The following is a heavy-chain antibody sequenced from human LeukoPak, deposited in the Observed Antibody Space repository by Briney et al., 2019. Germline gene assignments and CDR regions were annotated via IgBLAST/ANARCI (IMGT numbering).Heavy chain of an antibody. CDR2: ISYDGSNK. V-gene: IGHV3-30*18. D-gene: IGHD3-10*01. CDR1: GFTFSSYG. J-gene: IGHJ4*02. CDR3: AKDHYYGSGSYFDY. Sequence: GGSLRLSCAASGFTFSSYGMHWVRRAPGKGLEWMAVISYDGSNKYYADSVKGRFTISRDNSKNTLYLQMNSLRAEDTAVYYCAKDHYYGSGSYFDYWGQGPLVTVSS.